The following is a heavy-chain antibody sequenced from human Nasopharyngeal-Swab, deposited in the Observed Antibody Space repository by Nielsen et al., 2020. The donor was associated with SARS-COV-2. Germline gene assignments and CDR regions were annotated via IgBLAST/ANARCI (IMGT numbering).Heavy chain of an antibody. J-gene: IGHJ4*02. V-gene: IGHV3-73*01. CDR3: TTDFYFDY. CDR1: GFIFSASA. Sequence: GESLKISCAASGFIFSASAIHWVRQASGKGLEWVGRIGDKDHNYATTYGASVQGRFTISRDESKITAFMQMDSLKTEDTALYYGTTDFYFDYWGQGTLVTVSS. CDR2: IGDKDHNYAT.